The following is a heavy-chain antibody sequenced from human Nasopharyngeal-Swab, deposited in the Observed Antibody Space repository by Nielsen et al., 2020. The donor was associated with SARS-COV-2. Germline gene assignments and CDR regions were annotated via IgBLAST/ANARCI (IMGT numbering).Heavy chain of an antibody. D-gene: IGHD5-12*01. CDR2: ISAYNGNT. V-gene: IGHV1-18*01. CDR3: ARRATFDY. Sequence: WVRQAPGQGLEWTGWISAYNGNTNYAQKLQGRVTMTTDTSTSTAYMELRSLRSDDTAVYYCARRATFDYWGQGTLVTVSS. J-gene: IGHJ4*02.